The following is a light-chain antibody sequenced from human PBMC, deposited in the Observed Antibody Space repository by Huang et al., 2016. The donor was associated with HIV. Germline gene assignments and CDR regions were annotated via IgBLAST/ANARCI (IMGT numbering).Light chain of an antibody. J-gene: IGKJ5*01. CDR1: QSVNSAY. Sequence: EIVLTQSPGTLSLSLGERATLSCRASQSVNSAYLAWYQQKPGQAPRLLIYGASNRATGIPDRFSGSGSGTDFTLTISRLEPDDFAVFYCHQYGSSPLTFGQGTRLEMK. CDR3: HQYGSSPLT. CDR2: GAS. V-gene: IGKV3-20*01.